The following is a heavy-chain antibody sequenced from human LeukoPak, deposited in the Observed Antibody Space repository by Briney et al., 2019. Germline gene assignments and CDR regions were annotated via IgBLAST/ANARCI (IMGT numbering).Heavy chain of an antibody. CDR3: ARGSTMTTVTTSFHYGLDV. J-gene: IGHJ6*02. CDR2: LYYSGST. CDR1: GGSISSSSYS. Sequence: SETLSLTCSVSGGSISSSSYSWGWIRQPPGKGLEWIGSLYYSGSTYYNPSLKSRVTISVDTSKNQFSLKLTSVTAADTAVYYCARGSTMTTVTTSFHYGLDVWGQGTTVTVSS. D-gene: IGHD4-17*01. V-gene: IGHV4-39*07.